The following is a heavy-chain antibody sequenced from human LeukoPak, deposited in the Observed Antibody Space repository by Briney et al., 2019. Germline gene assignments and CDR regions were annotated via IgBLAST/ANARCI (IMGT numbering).Heavy chain of an antibody. Sequence: AETLSLTCDVSGYSISSGHYWGWIRQSPGKGLDWIASMYNSGSTYFKSSLKSRVTISLDTPKNQFSLTLNSVTAADTAVYYCARHVYGRHQLQAYHFDYWGQGILVTVSS. CDR1: GYSISSGHY. CDR3: ARHVYGRHQLQAYHFDY. D-gene: IGHD2-2*01. CDR2: MYNSGST. J-gene: IGHJ4*02. V-gene: IGHV4-38-2*01.